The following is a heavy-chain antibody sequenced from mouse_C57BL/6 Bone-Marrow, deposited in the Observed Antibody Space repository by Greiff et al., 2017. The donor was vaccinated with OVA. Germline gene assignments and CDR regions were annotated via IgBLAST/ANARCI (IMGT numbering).Heavy chain of an antibody. J-gene: IGHJ2*01. CDR1: GYTFTDYE. Sequence: QVQLQQSGAELVRPGASVTLSCKASGYTFTDYEMHWVKQTPVPGLAWIGAIDPETGGTAYNQKFKGKAILTADKSSSTSYLERRSLTSEDSAVYYCTRSYSNYGDVDYWGQGTTLTVSS. CDR2: IDPETGGT. D-gene: IGHD2-5*01. V-gene: IGHV1-15*01. CDR3: TRSYSNYGDVDY.